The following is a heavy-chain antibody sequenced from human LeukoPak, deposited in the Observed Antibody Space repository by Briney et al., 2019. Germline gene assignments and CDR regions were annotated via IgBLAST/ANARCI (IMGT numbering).Heavy chain of an antibody. Sequence: GGSLRLSCAASGFTFSSNAMNWVRQAPGKGLEWASAISGSGGSTYYADSVKGRFTISRDNSKNTLYLQMSGLRAEDTAVYHCAKGTGDTGYYFDYWGQGTLVTVSS. V-gene: IGHV3-23*01. CDR3: AKGTGDTGYYFDY. CDR2: ISGSGGST. CDR1: GFTFSSNA. J-gene: IGHJ4*02. D-gene: IGHD7-27*01.